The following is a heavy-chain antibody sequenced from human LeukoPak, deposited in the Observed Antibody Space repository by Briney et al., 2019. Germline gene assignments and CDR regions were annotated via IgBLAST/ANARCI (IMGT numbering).Heavy chain of an antibody. D-gene: IGHD3-3*01. CDR3: GAGILFLDY. CDR1: GFSFSTYG. J-gene: IGHJ4*02. V-gene: IGHV3-30*03. CDR2: ISYDGSNK. Sequence: GRSLRLSCAASGFSFSTYGMHWVRQAPGKGLEWVALISYDGSNKYYADSVKGRFTISRDNFKNTLYLQMNSLKTEDTAVYYCGAGILFLDYWGQGTLVTVSS.